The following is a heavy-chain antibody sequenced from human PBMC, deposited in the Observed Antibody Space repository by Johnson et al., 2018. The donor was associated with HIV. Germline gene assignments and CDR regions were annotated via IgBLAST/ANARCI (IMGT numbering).Heavy chain of an antibody. Sequence: QVQLVESGGGLVKPGGSLRLSCAASGFTFSDYYMNWIRQAPGKGLEWVSYISSSGSTIYYADSVKGRFTISRDSSKNTLYLQMNSLRAEDTAMYYCAIPYYYDSGGYQWGQGTMVTVSS. CDR2: ISSSGSTI. J-gene: IGHJ3*01. CDR1: GFTFSDYY. D-gene: IGHD3-22*01. V-gene: IGHV3-11*04. CDR3: AIPYYYDSGGYQ.